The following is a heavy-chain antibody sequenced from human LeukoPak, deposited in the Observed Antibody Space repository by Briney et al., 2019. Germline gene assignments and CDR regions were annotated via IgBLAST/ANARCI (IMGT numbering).Heavy chain of an antibody. V-gene: IGHV1-18*01. D-gene: IGHD5-24*01. CDR2: ISAYNGNT. J-gene: IGHJ5*02. CDR3: ARDRGSGRDGYNWWFDP. Sequence: ASGKVSCKASGYTFTSYGISWVRQAPGQGLEWMGWISAYNGNTNYAQKLQGRVTMTTDTSTSTAYIELRSLRSDDTAVYYCARDRGSGRDGYNWWFDPWGQGTLVTVSS. CDR1: GYTFTSYG.